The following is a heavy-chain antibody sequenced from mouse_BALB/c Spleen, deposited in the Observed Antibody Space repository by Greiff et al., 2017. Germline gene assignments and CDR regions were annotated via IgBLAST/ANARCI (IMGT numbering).Heavy chain of an antibody. CDR2: INPSNGGT. Sequence: QVQLQQPGAELVKPGASVKLSCKASGYTFTSYYMYWVKQRPRQGLEWIGGINPSNGGTNFNEKFKSKATLTVDKSSSTAYMQLSSLTSEDSAVYYCTTIYDGYYGGVDYWGQGTTLTVSS. CDR1: GYTFTSYY. V-gene: IGHV1S16*01. D-gene: IGHD2-3*01. J-gene: IGHJ2*01. CDR3: TTIYDGYYGGVDY.